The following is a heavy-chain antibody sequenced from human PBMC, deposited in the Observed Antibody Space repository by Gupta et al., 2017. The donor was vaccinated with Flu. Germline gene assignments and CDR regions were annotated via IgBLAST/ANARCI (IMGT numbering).Heavy chain of an antibody. CDR1: RCTFSSYA. CDR3: ATSADSSSWYDY. J-gene: IGHJ4*02. Sequence: EVQLLEFRGGLVQPGGSLRLSCAASRCTFSSYAMRWVRHAPGKGLEWVSAISGSGGSTYYADSVKGRFTISRDNSKNTLYLQMNSLRAEDTAVYYCATSADSSSWYDYWGQGTLVTVSS. CDR2: ISGSGGST. V-gene: IGHV3-23*01. D-gene: IGHD6-13*01.